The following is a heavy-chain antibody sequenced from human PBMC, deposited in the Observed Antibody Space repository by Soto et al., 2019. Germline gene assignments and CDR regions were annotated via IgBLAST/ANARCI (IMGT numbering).Heavy chain of an antibody. Sequence: GGSLRLSCAASGFTFSSYGMHWVRQAPGKGLEWVAVIWYDGSNKYYADSVKGRFTISRDNSKNTLYLQMNSLRAEDTAVYYCAREYYYDSSGQNWFDPWGQGTLVTVSS. CDR1: GFTFSSYG. J-gene: IGHJ5*02. CDR3: AREYYYDSSGQNWFDP. V-gene: IGHV3-33*01. CDR2: IWYDGSNK. D-gene: IGHD3-22*01.